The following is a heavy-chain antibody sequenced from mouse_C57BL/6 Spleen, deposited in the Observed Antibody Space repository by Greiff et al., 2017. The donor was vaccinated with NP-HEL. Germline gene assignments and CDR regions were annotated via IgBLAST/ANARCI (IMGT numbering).Heavy chain of an antibody. CDR3: TRGGTTVVEGAGFAY. CDR2: IDPETGGT. J-gene: IGHJ3*01. V-gene: IGHV1-15*01. D-gene: IGHD1-1*01. CDR1: GYTFTDYE. Sequence: VQLQQSGAELVRPGASVTLSCKASGYTFTDYEMHWVKQTPVHGLEWIGAIDPETGGTAYNQKFKGKAILTADKSSSTAYMELRSLTSEDSAVYYCTRGGTTVVEGAGFAYWGQGTLVTVAA.